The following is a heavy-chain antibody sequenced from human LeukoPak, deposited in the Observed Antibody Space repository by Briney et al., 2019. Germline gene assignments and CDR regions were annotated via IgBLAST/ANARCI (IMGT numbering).Heavy chain of an antibody. CDR3: AKDRSPMGAYFDY. J-gene: IGHJ4*02. V-gene: IGHV3-74*01. CDR1: GFTFSDYW. CDR2: ISSDGSNT. D-gene: IGHD1-26*01. Sequence: GGSLRLSCAASGFTFSDYWMHWVRQIPGKGLVWVSRISSDGSNTNYADSVKGRFTISRDNAKNTLYLQMDSLRAEDTAVYYCAKDRSPMGAYFDYWGQGTLVTVSS.